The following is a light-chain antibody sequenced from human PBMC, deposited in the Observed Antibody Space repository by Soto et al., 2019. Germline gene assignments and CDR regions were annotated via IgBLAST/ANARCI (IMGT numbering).Light chain of an antibody. CDR2: KAS. J-gene: IGKJ4*01. CDR3: QQYNSNPLT. CDR1: QSVSSW. V-gene: IGKV1-5*03. Sequence: DIQMTQSPSTLSASVGDRVTITCRASQSVSSWLAWYQQKPGKVPKLLIYKASTLESGVPSRFSGSGSGTEFTLTISSLQHDDFATYYCQQYNSNPLTFGGGTKVEIK.